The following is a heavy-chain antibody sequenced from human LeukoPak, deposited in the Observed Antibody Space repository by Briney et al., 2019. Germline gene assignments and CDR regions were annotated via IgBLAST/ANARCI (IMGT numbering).Heavy chain of an antibody. V-gene: IGHV3-7*01. J-gene: IGHJ4*02. CDR2: LHADGVEK. D-gene: IGHD5-12*01. CDR3: ARGGYSFDY. Sequence: GGSLRLSCEASGFTFRSYGVHWVRQAPGKGLEWVARLHADGVEKYYVDSVTGRFTISRDNAKNSLYLQMNSLRVEDTAVYYCARGGYSFDYLGQGTLVIVSS. CDR1: GFTFRSYG.